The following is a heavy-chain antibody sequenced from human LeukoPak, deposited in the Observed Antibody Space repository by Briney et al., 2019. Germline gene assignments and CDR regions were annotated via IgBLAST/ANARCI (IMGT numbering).Heavy chain of an antibody. J-gene: IGHJ3*02. Sequence: TTETLSLTCTVSGGSISSYYWSWIRQPPGKGLEWIGYIYYSGSTNYNPSLKSRVTISVDTSKNQFSLKLSSVTAADTAVYYCARTGYYEGDAFDIWGQGTMVTVSS. CDR1: GGSISSYY. CDR3: ARTGYYEGDAFDI. V-gene: IGHV4-59*01. D-gene: IGHD3-9*01. CDR2: IYYSGST.